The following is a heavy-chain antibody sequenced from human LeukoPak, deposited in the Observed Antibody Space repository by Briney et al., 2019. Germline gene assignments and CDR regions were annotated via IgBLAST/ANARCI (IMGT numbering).Heavy chain of an antibody. J-gene: IGHJ2*01. V-gene: IGHV3-33*01. CDR3: ARDGGIGARNCYSDV. CDR2: IWHDGSNE. D-gene: IGHD6-6*01. CDR1: RFTLCCQP. Sequence: GKSLPLSCAPSRFTLCCQPMHWVRQAPGKGLEWVAIIWHDGSNEHCADSVKGRFTISRYNSKNTLYLQMNSLRVEDTAVYYCARDGGIGARNCYSDVWGGPSLVIVSS.